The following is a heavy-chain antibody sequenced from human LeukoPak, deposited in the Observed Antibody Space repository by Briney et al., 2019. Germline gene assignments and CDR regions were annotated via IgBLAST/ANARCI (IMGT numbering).Heavy chain of an antibody. Sequence: SETLSLTCTVSGGSINSYYWSWIRQPAGKGLEWIGRIYSSGTTNYNPSLKSRVTMSVDTSKNQLSLKLSSVTAADTAVYYCARDGYHYDSSGYYSLDYWGQGPLVTVSS. CDR3: ARDGYHYDSSGYYSLDY. CDR1: GGSINSYY. D-gene: IGHD3-22*01. V-gene: IGHV4-4*07. CDR2: IYSSGTT. J-gene: IGHJ4*02.